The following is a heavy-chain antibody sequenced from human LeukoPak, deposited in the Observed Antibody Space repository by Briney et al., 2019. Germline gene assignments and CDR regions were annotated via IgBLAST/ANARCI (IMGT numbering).Heavy chain of an antibody. Sequence: GGSLRLSCAASGFTFSSYSMNWVRQAPGKGLEWVSSITSSSSYIYYADSVKGRFTISRDNAKNSLYLQMNSLRAEDTAVYYCARGPSPAVADGMDVWGQGTLVTVSS. CDR3: ARGPSPAVADGMDV. CDR2: ITSSSSYI. J-gene: IGHJ4*02. D-gene: IGHD6-19*01. V-gene: IGHV3-21*01. CDR1: GFTFSSYS.